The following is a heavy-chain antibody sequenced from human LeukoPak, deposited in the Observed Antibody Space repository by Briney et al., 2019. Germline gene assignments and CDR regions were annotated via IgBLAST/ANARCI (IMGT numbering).Heavy chain of an antibody. V-gene: IGHV3-20*04. CDR3: AKDQDSSGSRQCWDY. CDR1: GFTFDDYG. Sequence: PGGSLRLSCAASGFTFDDYGMSWVRQAPGKGLEWVSGINWNGGSTGYADSVKGRFTISRDNAKNSLYLQMNSLRAEDTAVYYCAKDQDSSGSRQCWDYWGQGTLVTASS. D-gene: IGHD3-22*01. J-gene: IGHJ4*02. CDR2: INWNGGST.